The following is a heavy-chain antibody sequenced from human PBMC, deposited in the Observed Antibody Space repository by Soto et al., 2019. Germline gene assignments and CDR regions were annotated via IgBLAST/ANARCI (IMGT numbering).Heavy chain of an antibody. V-gene: IGHV4-31*03. D-gene: IGHD2-21*02. Sequence: SETLSLTCTVSGGSISSGGYYWIWIRQHPGKGLEWIGYIYYSGSTYYNPSLKSRVTISVDTSKNQFSLKLSSVTAADTAVYYCARALYCGGDCGWFDPWGQGTLVTVSS. J-gene: IGHJ5*02. CDR3: ARALYCGGDCGWFDP. CDR1: GGSISSGGYY. CDR2: IYYSGST.